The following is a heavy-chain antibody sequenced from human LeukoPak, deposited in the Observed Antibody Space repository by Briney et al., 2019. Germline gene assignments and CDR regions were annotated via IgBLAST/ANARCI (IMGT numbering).Heavy chain of an antibody. Sequence: ASVKVSCKAPGYIFTGHYMNWVRQVPGQRLEWMGRINPKTGGTNYAQNFQGRVTMTRGTSINTTYMELSRLRPDDTAVYYCARVGDGLNDAFDIWGQGTMVTVSS. J-gene: IGHJ3*02. CDR3: ARVGDGLNDAFDI. CDR2: INPKTGGT. D-gene: IGHD5-24*01. V-gene: IGHV1-2*06. CDR1: GYIFTGHY.